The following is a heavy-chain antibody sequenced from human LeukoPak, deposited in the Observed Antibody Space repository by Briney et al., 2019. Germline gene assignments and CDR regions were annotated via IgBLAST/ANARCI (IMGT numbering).Heavy chain of an antibody. Sequence: ASVKVSCKASGYTFTDYHMHWVRQAPGQGLEWMGRINPNSGGTNYAQKFQGRVTMTRGTSISTAYMELSRLRSDDTAVYYCAREVGGTTLDFQHWGQGTLVTVSS. CDR2: INPNSGGT. J-gene: IGHJ1*01. V-gene: IGHV1-2*06. CDR1: GYTFTDYH. D-gene: IGHD1-26*01. CDR3: AREVGGTTLDFQH.